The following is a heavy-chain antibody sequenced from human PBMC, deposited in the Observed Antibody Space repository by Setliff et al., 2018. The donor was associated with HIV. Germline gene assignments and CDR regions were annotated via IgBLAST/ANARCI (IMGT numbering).Heavy chain of an antibody. D-gene: IGHD6-13*01. CDR2: INPNSGGT. CDR1: GYTFTGYY. J-gene: IGHJ3*01. V-gene: IGHV1-2*02. CDR3: ARGSGYTRSWVPGGS. Sequence: ASVKVSCKASGYTFTGYYMHWVRQAPGQGLEWMGWINPNSGGTNYAQKFQGRVTMTGDTSISTAYMELSRVKSDDTDVYYCARGSGYTRSWVPGGSWGQGTMVTVSS.